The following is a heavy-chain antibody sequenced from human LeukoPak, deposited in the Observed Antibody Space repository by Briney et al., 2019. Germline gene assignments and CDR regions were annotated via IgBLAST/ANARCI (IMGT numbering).Heavy chain of an antibody. J-gene: IGHJ6*03. V-gene: IGHV4-39*01. CDR2: IYYSGST. Sequence: KPSETLSLTCTVSAGSISSSSYYWGWIRQPPGKGLEWIGNIYYSGSTYYNPSLKSRVTISVDTPNNQFSLKLSAVTAADTAVYYCASVRSGFGESSKYYSYYYMHVWGNGTTVTIAS. D-gene: IGHD3-10*01. CDR1: AGSISSSSYY. CDR3: ASVRSGFGESSKYYSYYYMHV.